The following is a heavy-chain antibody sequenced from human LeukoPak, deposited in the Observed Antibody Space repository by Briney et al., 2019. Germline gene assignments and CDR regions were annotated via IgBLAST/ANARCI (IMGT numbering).Heavy chain of an antibody. CDR1: GFTFSSYA. D-gene: IGHD2-8*01. J-gene: IGHJ4*02. CDR3: ANGGTRGHFDY. V-gene: IGHV3-23*01. Sequence: GGSLRLSCAASGFTFSSYAMSWVRQAPGKGLEWASAISGSGGSTYYADSVKGRFTISRDNSKNTLYLQMNSLRAEDTAVYYCANGGTRGHFDYWGQGTLVTVSS. CDR2: ISGSGGST.